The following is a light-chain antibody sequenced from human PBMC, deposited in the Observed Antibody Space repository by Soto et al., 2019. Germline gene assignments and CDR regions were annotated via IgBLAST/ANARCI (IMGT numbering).Light chain of an antibody. J-gene: IGKJ5*01. CDR1: QSFSSY. Sequence: EIVLTQSPATLSLSPGERATLSCRASQSFSSYLAWYQQKPGQAPRLLIYDASKRATGIPARFSGRGSGTDITLTISSLEPEDFAVYYCQQRSNWPSVFTFGQGTRLEIK. V-gene: IGKV3-11*01. CDR3: QQRSNWPSVFT. CDR2: DAS.